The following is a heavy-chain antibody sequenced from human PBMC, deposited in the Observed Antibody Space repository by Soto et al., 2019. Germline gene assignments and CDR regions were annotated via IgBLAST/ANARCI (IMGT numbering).Heavy chain of an antibody. CDR2: INPSGAST. CDR1: GYTFTSYY. V-gene: IGHV1-46*01. Sequence: QVQLVQSGAEVKKPGASVKVSCRASGYTFTSYYIHWVRQAPGQGLEWMGIINPSGASTSYAQKCQGRATLTTDTSTSTVYMDLSRLRSEDTAVXXXXXPHDYCDXVWGSWGQRTLVTVSP. J-gene: IGHJ5*02. CDR3: XXPHDYCDXVWGS. D-gene: IGHD4-17*01.